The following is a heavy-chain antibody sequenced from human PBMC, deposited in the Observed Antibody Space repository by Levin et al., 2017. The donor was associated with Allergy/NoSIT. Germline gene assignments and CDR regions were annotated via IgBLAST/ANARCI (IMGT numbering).Heavy chain of an antibody. J-gene: IGHJ4*02. Sequence: GGSLRLSCAASGFTFSSYEMNWVRQAPGKGLEWVSYISSSGSTIYYADSVKGRFTISRDNAKNSLYLQMNSLRAEDTAVYYCARGRGEWERSSWYRGSLDYWGQGTLVTVSS. D-gene: IGHD6-13*01. CDR2: ISSSGSTI. CDR1: GFTFSSYE. V-gene: IGHV3-48*03. CDR3: ARGRGEWERSSWYRGSLDY.